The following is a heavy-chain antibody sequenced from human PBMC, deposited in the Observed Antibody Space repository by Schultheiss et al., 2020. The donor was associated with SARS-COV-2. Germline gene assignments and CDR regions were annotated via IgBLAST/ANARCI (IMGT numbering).Heavy chain of an antibody. J-gene: IGHJ6*02. CDR2: ISGSGDNT. CDR3: ARTGLRFYYYGMDV. Sequence: GGSLRLSCAASGFTFGIYALTWVRQPPGKGLEWVSAISGSGDNTYYADSVKGRFIISRDNSKNTLYLQMNSLRAEDTAVYYCARTGLRFYYYGMDVWGQGTTVTVAS. V-gene: IGHV3-23*01. CDR1: GFTFGIYA. D-gene: IGHD5-12*01.